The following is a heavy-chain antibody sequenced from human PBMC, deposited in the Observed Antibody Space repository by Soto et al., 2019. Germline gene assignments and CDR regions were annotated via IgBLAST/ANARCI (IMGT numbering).Heavy chain of an antibody. CDR2: IIPTLGTA. Sequence: QVQLVQSGAEVKKPGSSVKVSCKASGGTFSNFGITWVRQAPGQVLEWMGGIIPTLGTAIYAQNFRGRVTIIADKSTSTVSMELSSLRGEDTGVYYCAIRPYRRGWVKWFDPWGQGTLVTVSS. D-gene: IGHD6-19*01. CDR3: AIRPYRRGWVKWFDP. V-gene: IGHV1-69*06. CDR1: GGTFSNFG. J-gene: IGHJ5*02.